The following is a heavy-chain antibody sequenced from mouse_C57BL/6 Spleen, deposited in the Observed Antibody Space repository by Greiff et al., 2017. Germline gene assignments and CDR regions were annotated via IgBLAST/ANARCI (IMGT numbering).Heavy chain of an antibody. Sequence: EVKLVESGTVLARPGASVKMSCKTSGYTFTSYWMHWVKQRPGQGLEWIGAIYPGNSDTSYNQKFKGKAKLTAVTSASTAYMELSSLTNEDSAVYYCTGYSNGYYSYYFDYWGQGTTLTVSS. V-gene: IGHV1-5*01. CDR2: IYPGNSDT. CDR3: TGYSNGYYSYYFDY. CDR1: GYTFTSYW. J-gene: IGHJ2*01. D-gene: IGHD2-3*01.